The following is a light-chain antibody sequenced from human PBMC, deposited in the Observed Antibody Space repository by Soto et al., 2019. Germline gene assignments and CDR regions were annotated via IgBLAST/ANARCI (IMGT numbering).Light chain of an antibody. CDR3: QKYDNAPLT. CDR1: QDISTY. Sequence: DIQMTQAPSSLSASVGDRVTITCRARQDISTYLAWYQQKPGKVPKLLISAAYTLQSGVPPRFSGSGSGTDFTITISSLQPEDVATYYCQKYDNAPLTFGGGTKVEIK. J-gene: IGKJ4*01. V-gene: IGKV1-27*01. CDR2: AAY.